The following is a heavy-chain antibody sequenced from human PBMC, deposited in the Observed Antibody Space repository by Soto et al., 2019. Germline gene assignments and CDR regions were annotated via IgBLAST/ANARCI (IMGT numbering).Heavy chain of an antibody. CDR1: GGSISSSDFY. D-gene: IGHD6-19*01. J-gene: IGHJ5*02. Sequence: QLQLQESGPGLVKPSETLSLTCTVSGGSISSSDFYWGWLRQPPGKGLDFIGSMYYSGTTYYNPSLKNRITISVDTSKNQSSLKLISVTAADTADYYCAVVDSTGNWFDPWGQGALVTVSS. V-gene: IGHV4-39*01. CDR2: MYYSGTT. CDR3: AVVDSTGNWFDP.